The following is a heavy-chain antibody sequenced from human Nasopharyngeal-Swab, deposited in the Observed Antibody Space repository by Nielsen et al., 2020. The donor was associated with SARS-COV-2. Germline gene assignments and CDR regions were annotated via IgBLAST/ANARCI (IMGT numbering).Heavy chain of an antibody. CDR1: GFTFSDYY. D-gene: IGHD6-13*01. V-gene: IGHV3-11*01. CDR3: ASTGAAAASDYYYYYYMDV. CDR2: ISSSGSTI. J-gene: IGHJ6*03. Sequence: GESLKISCAASGFTFSDYYMSWIRQAPGKGLEWVSYISSSGSTIYYADSVKGRFTIPRDNAKNSLYLQMNSLRAEDTAVYYCASTGAAAASDYYYYYYMDVWGKGTTVTVSS.